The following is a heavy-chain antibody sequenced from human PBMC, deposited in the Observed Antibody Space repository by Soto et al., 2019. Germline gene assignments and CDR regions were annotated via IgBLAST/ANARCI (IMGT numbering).Heavy chain of an antibody. V-gene: IGHV1-3*01. J-gene: IGHJ4*02. CDR2: INAGNGNT. Sequence: QVQLVQSGAEVRKPGASVKVSCKTSGYTFTNYAMHWVRQAPGQRLEWMGRINAGNGNTKYSQKFQGRVTITRDTSASTAYMERSSLISEDTAVYYCARDWYYDILTAYPSPFDYWGQGTQVTVSS. CDR1: GYTFTNYA. D-gene: IGHD3-9*01. CDR3: ARDWYYDILTAYPSPFDY.